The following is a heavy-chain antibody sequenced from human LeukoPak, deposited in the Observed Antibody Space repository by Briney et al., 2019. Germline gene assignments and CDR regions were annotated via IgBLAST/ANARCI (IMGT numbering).Heavy chain of an antibody. V-gene: IGHV1-2*02. CDR3: ARDLFWGESVSDY. J-gene: IGHJ4*02. CDR2: INPNSGGT. Sequence: GASVKVSCKASGYTFTGYYMHWVRQAPGQGLEWMGWINPNSGGTNYAQKFQGRVTMTRDTSISTAYMELSRLRSDDTAVYYCARDLFWGESVSDYWGQGTLVTVSS. CDR1: GYTFTGYY. D-gene: IGHD2-21*01.